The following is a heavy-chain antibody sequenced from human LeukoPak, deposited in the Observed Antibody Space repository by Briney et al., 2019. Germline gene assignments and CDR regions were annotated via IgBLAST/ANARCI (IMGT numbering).Heavy chain of an antibody. CDR1: SGSIRSNY. CDR2: IYQSGST. D-gene: IGHD6-6*01. Sequence: PSETLSLTCTVSSGSIRSNYWSWVRQPPGKGLEWIAYIYQSGSTNYNPSLKSRVTISVDTSKNQFSLSLSSVTAADTAVYYCARSTQASSTSFDSWGQGTLVTVSS. V-gene: IGHV4-59*08. CDR3: ARSTQASSTSFDS. J-gene: IGHJ4*02.